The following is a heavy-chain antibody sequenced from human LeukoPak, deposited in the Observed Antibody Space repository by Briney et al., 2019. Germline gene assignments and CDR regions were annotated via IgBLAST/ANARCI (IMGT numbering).Heavy chain of an antibody. D-gene: IGHD3-22*01. V-gene: IGHV1-3*01. J-gene: IGHJ4*02. CDR1: GYTFTTYA. CDR2: INAGDGNT. Sequence: ASVKVSCKASGYTFTTYAMHWVRQAPGQRLEWMGWINAGDGNTKYSQKLQGRATITRDTSASTAYMELSSLRSDDTAVYYCASGITMIVAYYFDYWGQGTLVTVSS. CDR3: ASGITMIVAYYFDY.